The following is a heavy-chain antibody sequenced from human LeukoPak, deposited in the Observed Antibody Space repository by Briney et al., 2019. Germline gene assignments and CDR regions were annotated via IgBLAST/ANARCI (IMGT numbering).Heavy chain of an antibody. Sequence: GGSLRLSCAASEFTFSSYSMNWVRQAPGKGLEWVSSISSSSSYIYYADSVKGRFTISRDNAKNSLYLQMNSLRAEDTAVYYCARVFNYYDSSGYSDYWGQGTLVTVSS. CDR2: ISSSSSYI. V-gene: IGHV3-21*01. CDR1: EFTFSSYS. D-gene: IGHD3-22*01. J-gene: IGHJ4*02. CDR3: ARVFNYYDSSGYSDY.